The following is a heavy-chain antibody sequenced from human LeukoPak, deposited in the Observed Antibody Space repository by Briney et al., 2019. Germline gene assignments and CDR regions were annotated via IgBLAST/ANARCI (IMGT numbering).Heavy chain of an antibody. CDR2: IIPNFGTA. CDR3: ASSSYSSGWYLFDY. J-gene: IGHJ4*02. D-gene: IGHD6-19*01. V-gene: IGHV1-69*13. Sequence: GASVKVSCKASGGTFSSYAISWLRQAPGQGLEWMGVIIPNFGTANYAQKFQGRVTITADESTSTAYMELSSLRSEDTAVYCCASSSYSSGWYLFDYWGQGTLVTVSS. CDR1: GGTFSSYA.